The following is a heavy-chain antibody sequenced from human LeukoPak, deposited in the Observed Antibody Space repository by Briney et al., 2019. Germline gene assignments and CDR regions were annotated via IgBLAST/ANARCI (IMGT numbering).Heavy chain of an antibody. Sequence: GGSLRLSCAASGFTFSSYAMSWVRQAPGKGLEWVSAISGSGGSTYYADSVKGRFTISRDNSKNTLYLQMNSLRAEDTAVYYCARGGSGYDSWRPIGYWGQGTLVTVSS. D-gene: IGHD5-12*01. CDR1: GFTFSSYA. CDR2: ISGSGGST. V-gene: IGHV3-23*01. J-gene: IGHJ4*02. CDR3: ARGGSGYDSWRPIGY.